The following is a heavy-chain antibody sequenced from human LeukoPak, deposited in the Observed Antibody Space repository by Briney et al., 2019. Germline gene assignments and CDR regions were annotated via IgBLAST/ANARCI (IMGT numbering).Heavy chain of an antibody. CDR1: GFNFSDYY. V-gene: IGHV3-11*01. CDR2: MSSRSGII. J-gene: IGHJ4*02. Sequence: GGSLRLSCVASGFNFSDYYMNWIRQSPGKGLEWISYMSSRSGIIYYADSVKGRFTISRDNAKNSLYLQMNSLRVDDTAVYYCAKKPLSSTASPFDYWGQGTLVTVSS. D-gene: IGHD2-2*01. CDR3: AKKPLSSTASPFDY.